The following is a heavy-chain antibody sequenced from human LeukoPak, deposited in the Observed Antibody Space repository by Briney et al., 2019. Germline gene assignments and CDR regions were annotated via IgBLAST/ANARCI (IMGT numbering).Heavy chain of an antibody. CDR2: IHPTDGST. CDR3: ARANGGGLDY. D-gene: IGHD3-10*01. V-gene: IGHV1-46*01. Sequence: ASVKVSCKTSGYTFSTYYMHWVRQAPGEGLEWLGIIHPTDGSTSYTQKIQGRVTMTRDTATGTVYLELSSLRSEDTAVYWCARANGGGLDYWGQGTLITVSS. CDR1: GYTFSTYY. J-gene: IGHJ4*02.